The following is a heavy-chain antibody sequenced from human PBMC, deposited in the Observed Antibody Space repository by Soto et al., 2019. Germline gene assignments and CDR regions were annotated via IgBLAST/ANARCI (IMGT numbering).Heavy chain of an antibody. Sequence: TRTVSGGTISSYDGSWIRQTAGKGLEWIGRIYTSGSTNYNPSLKSRVTMSVDTSKNQFSLKLSSVTAADTAVYYCARGPNDSSGYYYYGMDVWGQGTTVTVSS. CDR3: ARGPNDSSGYYYYGMDV. CDR2: IYTSGST. D-gene: IGHD3-22*01. J-gene: IGHJ6*02. CDR1: GGTISSYD. V-gene: IGHV4-4*07.